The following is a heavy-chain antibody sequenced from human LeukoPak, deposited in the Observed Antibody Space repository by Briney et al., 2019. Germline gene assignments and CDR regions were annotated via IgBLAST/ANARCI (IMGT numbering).Heavy chain of an antibody. V-gene: IGHV3-23*01. D-gene: IGHD1-26*01. Sequence: GRSLRLSCAASGFTFNSYAMSWVRQAPEKGLEWVATISGSGGGTYCADSVKGRFTISRDDSKNTLYLQMNSLRAEDTAVYYCAKDLGRYRNNYFDYWGQGTLVTVSS. CDR2: ISGSGGGT. CDR3: AKDLGRYRNNYFDY. J-gene: IGHJ4*02. CDR1: GFTFNSYA.